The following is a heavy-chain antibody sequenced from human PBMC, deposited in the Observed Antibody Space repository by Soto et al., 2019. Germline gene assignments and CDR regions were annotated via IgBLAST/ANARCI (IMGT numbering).Heavy chain of an antibody. CDR2: IYYSGST. Sequence: QVQLQESGPGLVKPSQTLSLTCTVSGGSISSGDYYWSWIRQPPGKGLEWIGSIYYSGSTYYNPPLXXXXXXSVDTSXNQFSXXXXXXTAADTXVYXXXXRXSSPYFDYWGQGTLVTVSS. CDR3: XXRXSSPYFDY. V-gene: IGHV4-30-4*01. D-gene: IGHD6-13*01. J-gene: IGHJ4*02. CDR1: GGSISSGDYY.